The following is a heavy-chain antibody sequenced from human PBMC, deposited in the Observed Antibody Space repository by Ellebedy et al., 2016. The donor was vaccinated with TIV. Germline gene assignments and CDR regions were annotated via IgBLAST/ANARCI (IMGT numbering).Heavy chain of an antibody. Sequence: AASVKVSCKASGYTFTGYYMHWVRQAPGQGLEWMGWINPNSGGTNYAQKFQGRVTMTRDTSISTAYMELSRLRSDDTAVYYCARGDDSSGWYYFDYWGQGTLVTVSS. CDR3: ARGDDSSGWYYFDY. D-gene: IGHD6-19*01. CDR2: INPNSGGT. CDR1: GYTFTGYY. J-gene: IGHJ4*02. V-gene: IGHV1-2*02.